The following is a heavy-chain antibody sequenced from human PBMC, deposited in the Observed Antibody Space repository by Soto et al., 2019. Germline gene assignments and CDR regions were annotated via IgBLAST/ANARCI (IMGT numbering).Heavy chain of an antibody. CDR2: IYYSGST. CDR1: GGSISSGGYY. Sequence: TLSLTCTVSGGSISSGGYYWSWIRQHPGKGLEWIGYIYYSGSTYYNPSLKSRVTISVDTSKNQFSLKLSSVTAADTAVYYCERALTRGYCSGGSCFSFDYWGQGTLVTVSS. V-gene: IGHV4-31*03. D-gene: IGHD2-15*01. CDR3: ERALTRGYCSGGSCFSFDY. J-gene: IGHJ4*02.